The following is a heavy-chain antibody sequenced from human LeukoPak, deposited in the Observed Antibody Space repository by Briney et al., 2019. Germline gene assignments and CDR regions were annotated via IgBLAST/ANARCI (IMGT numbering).Heavy chain of an antibody. J-gene: IGHJ4*02. CDR2: INPNGGST. CDR1: GYTFTSYY. Sequence: ASVKVSCKASGYTFTSYYMHWVRQAPGQGLEWMGIINPNGGSTNYAQKFQGRVTMTRDMSTSTVYMELSSLRSDDTAVYYCARDTNDYVWGAPSQIYFDYWGQGTLVTVSS. CDR3: ARDTNDYVWGAPSQIYFDY. D-gene: IGHD3-16*01. V-gene: IGHV1-46*01.